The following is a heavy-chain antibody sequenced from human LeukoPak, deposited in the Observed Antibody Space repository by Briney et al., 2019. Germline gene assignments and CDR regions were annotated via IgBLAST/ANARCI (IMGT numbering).Heavy chain of an antibody. CDR1: GFTFSSYA. Sequence: PGGSLRLSCAASGFTFSSYAMSSVRQAPGKGLEWVSAISGSGGSTYYADSVKGRFTISRDNSKNTLYLQMNSLRAEDTAVYYCATERGYSYGYPFDYWGQGTLVTVSS. V-gene: IGHV3-23*01. J-gene: IGHJ4*02. CDR2: ISGSGGST. CDR3: ATERGYSYGYPFDY. D-gene: IGHD5-18*01.